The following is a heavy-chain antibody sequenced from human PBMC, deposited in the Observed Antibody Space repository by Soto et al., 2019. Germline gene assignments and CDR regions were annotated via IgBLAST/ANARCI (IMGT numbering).Heavy chain of an antibody. J-gene: IGHJ4*02. Sequence: GGSLRLSCTASGFTFSSYAMSWVRQAPGKGLEWVSTITGSGHITYYADSVKGRFTFSRDNSKNTLYLQMNSLRAEDTAVYYCARRGTSFDIGYWGQGTLVTVSS. CDR2: ITGSGHIT. D-gene: IGHD2-2*01. CDR1: GFTFSSYA. CDR3: ARRGTSFDIGY. V-gene: IGHV3-23*01.